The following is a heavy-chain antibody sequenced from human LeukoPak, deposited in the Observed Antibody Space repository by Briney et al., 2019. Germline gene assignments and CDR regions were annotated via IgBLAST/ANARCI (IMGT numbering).Heavy chain of an antibody. V-gene: IGHV3-33*01. CDR1: GFTFSTYG. D-gene: IGHD6-19*01. CDR2: IWYDGSNK. J-gene: IGHJ4*02. CDR3: AREVKAVPGDESFDY. Sequence: GSLRLSCAASGFTFSTYGMNWVRQAPGKGLEWVAIIWYDGSNKYYADSVKGRFTISRDNAKNSLYLQMNSLRAEDTAVYYCAREVKAVPGDESFDYWGQGTLVTVSS.